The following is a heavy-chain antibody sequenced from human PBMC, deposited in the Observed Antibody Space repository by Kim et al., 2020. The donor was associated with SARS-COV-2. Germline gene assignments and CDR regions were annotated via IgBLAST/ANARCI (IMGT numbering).Heavy chain of an antibody. CDR1: GYTFTTYY. CDR2: INPSGGST. CDR3: AGVGSGSSPLAY. D-gene: IGHD3-10*01. J-gene: IGHJ4*02. Sequence: ASVKVSCKASGYTFTTYYIHWIRQAPGQGLEWMGIINPSGGSTTYAQKFQGRVTMTRDTSTSTVYLELGSLTSEDTAVFYCAGVGSGSSPLAYWGQGTLVTVSS. V-gene: IGHV1-46*01.